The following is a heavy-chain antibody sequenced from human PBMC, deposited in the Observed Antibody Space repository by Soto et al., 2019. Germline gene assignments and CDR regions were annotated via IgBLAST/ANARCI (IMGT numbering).Heavy chain of an antibody. CDR1: GFTFSSYA. Sequence: GGSLRLSCAASGFTFSSYAMHWVRQAPGKGLEYVSAISSNGGSTYYANSVKGRFTISRDNSKNTLYLQMGSLRAEDMAVYYCARDRGYCSGGSCYILYYFDYWGQGTLVTVSS. V-gene: IGHV3-64*01. CDR2: ISSNGGST. J-gene: IGHJ4*02. CDR3: ARDRGYCSGGSCYILYYFDY. D-gene: IGHD2-15*01.